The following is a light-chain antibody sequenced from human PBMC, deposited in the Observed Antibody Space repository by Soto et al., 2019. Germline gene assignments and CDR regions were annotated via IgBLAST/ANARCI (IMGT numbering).Light chain of an antibody. CDR1: SSDFGGYNY. J-gene: IGLJ1*01. CDR3: SSYTSSSTQV. Sequence: QSVLTQPASVSGSPGQSITISCTGTSSDFGGYNYVSWYQQHPGKAPKLMIYDVSNRPSGVSNRFSGSKSGNTASLTISGLQAEDEAEYYCSSYTSSSTQVFGTGTKVTVL. V-gene: IGLV2-14*01. CDR2: DVS.